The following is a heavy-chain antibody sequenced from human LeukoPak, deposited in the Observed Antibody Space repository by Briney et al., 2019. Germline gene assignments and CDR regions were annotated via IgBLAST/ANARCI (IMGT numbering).Heavy chain of an antibody. J-gene: IGHJ5*02. CDR1: GFTFSSYS. CDR3: ARDTTVNWFDP. V-gene: IGHV3-21*01. D-gene: IGHD4-17*01. CDR2: ISSSSSYI. Sequence: PGGSLRLPCAASGFTFSSYSMNWVRQAPGKGLEWVSSISSSSSYIYYADSVKGRFTISRDNAKNSLYLQMNSLRAEDTAVYYCARDTTVNWFDPWGQGTLVTVSS.